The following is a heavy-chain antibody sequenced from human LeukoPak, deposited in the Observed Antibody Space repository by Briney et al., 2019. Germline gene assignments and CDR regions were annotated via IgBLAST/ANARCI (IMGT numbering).Heavy chain of an antibody. CDR2: INPNSGGT. Sequence: ASVKVSCKASGYTFTGYYMHWVRQAPGQGLEWMGWINPNSGGTNYAQKFQGRVTMTRDTSISTAYMELSRLRSDDTAVYYCARDYGSGSYTYYYYYYMDVWGKGTTVTVPS. V-gene: IGHV1-2*02. CDR3: ARDYGSGSYTYYYYYYMDV. CDR1: GYTFTGYY. J-gene: IGHJ6*03. D-gene: IGHD3-10*01.